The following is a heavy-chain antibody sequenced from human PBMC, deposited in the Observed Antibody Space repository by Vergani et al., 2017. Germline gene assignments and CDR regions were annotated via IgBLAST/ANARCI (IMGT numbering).Heavy chain of an antibody. CDR1: GYTFTSYY. J-gene: IGHJ6*02. Sequence: QVQLVQSGAEVKKPGASVKVSCKASGYTFTSYYMHWVRQAPGQGLEWMGIINPSGGSTSYAQKFQGRVTMTRDTSTSTVYMELSSLRSEDTAVYYCARDLEGRGQAVYYYYGMDVWGQGTTVTVSS. CDR3: ARDLEGRGQAVYYYYGMDV. CDR2: INPSGGST. D-gene: IGHD5-24*01. V-gene: IGHV1-46*03.